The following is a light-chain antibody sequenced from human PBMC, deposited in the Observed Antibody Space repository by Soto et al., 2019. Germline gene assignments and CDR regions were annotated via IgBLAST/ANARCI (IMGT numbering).Light chain of an antibody. CDR2: GTS. V-gene: IGKV3-20*01. J-gene: IGKJ5*01. Sequence: EIVLTQSPGTLSLSPGETATLSCRASQTIGRNYLAWYQQKPGQAPRLLIFGTSTRATGIPDRFSGSGSGTDFTLSISRLEPEDFAVYYCQQYNNWPPITFGQGTRLEI. CDR3: QQYNNWPPIT. CDR1: QTIGRNY.